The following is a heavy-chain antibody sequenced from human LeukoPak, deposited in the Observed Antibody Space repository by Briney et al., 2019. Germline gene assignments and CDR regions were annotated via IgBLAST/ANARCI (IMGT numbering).Heavy chain of an antibody. CDR3: TRSANQGGVWV. CDR1: GYSFTNYW. Sequence: GESLKISCKGSGYSFTNYWIGWVRQMPGKGLEWMGIIYPGDSDTRYSPSFQGQVSISADKSISTAYLQWSSLKAPDTAMYYCTRSANQGGVWVWGQGTLVTVSS. J-gene: IGHJ4*02. CDR2: IYPGDSDT. D-gene: IGHD3-16*01. V-gene: IGHV5-51*01.